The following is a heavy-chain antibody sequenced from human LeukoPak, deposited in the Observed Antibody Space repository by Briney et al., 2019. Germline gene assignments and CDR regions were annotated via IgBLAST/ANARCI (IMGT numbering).Heavy chain of an antibody. Sequence: GASVKVSCKASGYTFTGHYMHWVRQAPGQGLEWMGWINPNSGGTNYAQKFQGRVTMTRDTSISTTYMELSRLRSDDTAVYYCARDFYYDNSGAFDIWGQGTMVTVSS. D-gene: IGHD3-22*01. CDR3: ARDFYYDNSGAFDI. V-gene: IGHV1-2*02. CDR2: INPNSGGT. J-gene: IGHJ3*02. CDR1: GYTFTGHY.